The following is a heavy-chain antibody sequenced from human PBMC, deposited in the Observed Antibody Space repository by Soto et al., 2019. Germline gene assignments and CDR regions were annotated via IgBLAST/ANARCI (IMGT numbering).Heavy chain of an antibody. V-gene: IGHV1-18*01. CDR3: ARDRMYDSSGYYYPHCDY. J-gene: IGHJ4*02. CDR2: ISAYNGNT. Sequence: GASVKVSCKASGYTFTSYGISWVRQAPGQGLEWMGWISAYNGNTNYAQKLQGRVTISVDTSKNQFSLKLSSVTAADTAVYYCARDRMYDSSGYYYPHCDYWGQGTLVTVSS. D-gene: IGHD3-22*01. CDR1: GYTFTSYG.